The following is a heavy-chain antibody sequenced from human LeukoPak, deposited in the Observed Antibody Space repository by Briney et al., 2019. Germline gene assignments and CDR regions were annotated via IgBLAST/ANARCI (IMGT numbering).Heavy chain of an antibody. J-gene: IGHJ3*02. CDR1: GFTFDDYA. CDR2: ISWNSGSI. CDR3: AKELLSSGPDAFDI. Sequence: GGSLRLSCAASGFTFDDYAMHWVRQAPGKGLEWVSGISWNSGSIGYADSVKGRFTISRDNATNSLYLQMNSLRAEDTALYYCAKELLSSGPDAFDIWGQGTMVTVSS. D-gene: IGHD2/OR15-2a*01. V-gene: IGHV3-9*01.